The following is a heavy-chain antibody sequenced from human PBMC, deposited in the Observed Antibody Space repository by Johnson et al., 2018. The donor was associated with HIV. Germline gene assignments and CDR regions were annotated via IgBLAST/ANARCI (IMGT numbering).Heavy chain of an antibody. V-gene: IGHV3-23*04. CDR2: ISGSGGST. J-gene: IGHJ3*02. D-gene: IGHD6-13*01. CDR3: AKEYSSILSAFES. Sequence: VQLVESGGGLIQPGGSLRLSCAASGFTVSSNYMSWVRQAPGKGLEWVSAISGSGGSTYYADSVKGRFTLSRDNSKRTLYLQMNSLRAEDTAVNYCAKEYSSILSAFESWGQGTMVTVSS. CDR1: GFTVSSNY.